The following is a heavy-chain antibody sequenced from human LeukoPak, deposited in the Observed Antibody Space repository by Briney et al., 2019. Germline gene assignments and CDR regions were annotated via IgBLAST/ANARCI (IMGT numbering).Heavy chain of an antibody. CDR3: ARARKVQLLWFGELFDY. V-gene: IGHV1-2*02. CDR1: GYTFTSYY. J-gene: IGHJ4*02. Sequence: GASVKVSCKASGYTFTSYYMHWVRQAPGQGLEWMGWINPNNGGTHYAQKFQGRVTMTRDTSISAAYMELSRLRSDDTAVYYCARARKVQLLWFGELFDYWGQGTLVTVSS. CDR2: INPNNGGT. D-gene: IGHD3-10*01.